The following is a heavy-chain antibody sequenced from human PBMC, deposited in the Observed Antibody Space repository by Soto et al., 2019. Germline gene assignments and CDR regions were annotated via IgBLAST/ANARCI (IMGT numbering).Heavy chain of an antibody. V-gene: IGHV3-30*18. Sequence: QVQLVESGGGVVQPGRSLRLSCAASGFTFSSYGMHWVRQAPGKGLEWVAVISYDGSNKYYADPVKGRFTISRDNSKNTLYLQMNSLRAEDTAVYYCAKELLWFGELYDYYYGMDVWGQGTTVTVSS. J-gene: IGHJ6*02. CDR2: ISYDGSNK. CDR3: AKELLWFGELYDYYYGMDV. D-gene: IGHD3-10*01. CDR1: GFTFSSYG.